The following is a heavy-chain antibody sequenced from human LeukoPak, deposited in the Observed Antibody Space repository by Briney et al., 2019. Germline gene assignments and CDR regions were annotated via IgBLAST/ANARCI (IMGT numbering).Heavy chain of an antibody. CDR2: ISYDGSNK. CDR3: AKKGDMNGGAFDI. V-gene: IGHV3-30*18. J-gene: IGHJ3*02. Sequence: PGGSLRLSCAASGFTFSSYGLHWVRQAPGKGLEWVAVISYDGSNKYYADSVKGRFTISRDNSQNTLYLQMNSLRAEDTAVYYYAKKGDMNGGAFDIWGQGTMVTVSS. CDR1: GFTFSSYG. D-gene: IGHD2-15*01.